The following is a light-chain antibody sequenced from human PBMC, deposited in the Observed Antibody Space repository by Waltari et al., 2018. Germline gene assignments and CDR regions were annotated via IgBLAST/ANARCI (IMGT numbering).Light chain of an antibody. CDR3: QVWDTNYDQGV. V-gene: IGLV3-21*04. CDR1: NFATRM. CDR2: YDS. J-gene: IGLJ3*02. Sequence: SYVLTQPPSVSVAPGKTATITCGGNNFATRMFHLYQQKPGQAPVLVIYYDSDRPSGIPERFSGSNSGNTATLTISRVEAGDEADYYCQVWDTNYDQGVFGGGTKLTVL.